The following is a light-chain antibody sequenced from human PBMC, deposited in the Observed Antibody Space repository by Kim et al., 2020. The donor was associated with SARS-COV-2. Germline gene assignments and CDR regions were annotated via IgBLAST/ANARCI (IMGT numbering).Light chain of an antibody. CDR3: GTWDSSLSAAG. V-gene: IGLV1-51*01. CDR1: SPNIGNNY. Sequence: QSVLTQPPSVSAAPGQKVTISCSGSSPNIGNNYVSWYQQLPGTAPKLFIYDNDKRPSGIPDRFSGSKSGTSATLVITEPQPGDVTDYYCGTWDSSLSAAGFGGGTRLTVL. CDR2: DND. J-gene: IGLJ2*01.